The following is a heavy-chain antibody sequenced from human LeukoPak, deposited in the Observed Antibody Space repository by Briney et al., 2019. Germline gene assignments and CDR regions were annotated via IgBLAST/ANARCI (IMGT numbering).Heavy chain of an antibody. CDR1: GFTFNSYW. D-gene: IGHD3-10*01. Sequence: PGGSLRLSCAASGFTFNSYWMHWVRQGPGKGLVWVSLINSDGSSTTYADSVKSRFTISRDNAKNTLHLQMNSLRTEDTAVYYCARDYYHSVDYWGQGTLVTGSS. CDR2: INSDGSST. V-gene: IGHV3-74*01. CDR3: ARDYYHSVDY. J-gene: IGHJ4*02.